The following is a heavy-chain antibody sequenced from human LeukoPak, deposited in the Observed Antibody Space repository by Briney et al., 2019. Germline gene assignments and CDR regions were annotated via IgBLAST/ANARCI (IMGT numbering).Heavy chain of an antibody. CDR3: ARVNWNFKTLDN. V-gene: IGHV4-38-2*01. J-gene: IGHJ4*02. CDR2: IYHSGAT. CDR1: DYSISSGYY. Sequence: PSEALSLNCAVSDYSISSGYYRVWIRQPPGRGLEWIGGIYHSGATYYNPSLVSRFTISVDMSKNQFFLKVRSVTAADTAVYYCARVNWNFKTLDNWGQGTLVTVSS. D-gene: IGHD1-7*01.